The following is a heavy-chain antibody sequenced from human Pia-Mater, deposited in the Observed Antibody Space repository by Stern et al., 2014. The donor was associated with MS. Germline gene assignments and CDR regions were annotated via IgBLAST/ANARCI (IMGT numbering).Heavy chain of an antibody. CDR1: GYTFTNYA. V-gene: IGHV7-4-1*02. Sequence: QVQLGQSGSDLKNPGASVKVFCKASGYTFTNYAMNWVRQAPGQGLEWMGWINTNTGNTTYADGVTGRFVFSLDTSVSTAYLQISRLKAEDTAVYYCARGSAWGSDAFDIWGQGTMVTVSS. D-gene: IGHD3-16*01. J-gene: IGHJ3*02. CDR2: INTNTGNT. CDR3: ARGSAWGSDAFDI.